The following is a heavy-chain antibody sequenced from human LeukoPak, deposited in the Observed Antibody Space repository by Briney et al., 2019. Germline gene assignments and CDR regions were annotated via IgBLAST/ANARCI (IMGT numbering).Heavy chain of an antibody. CDR1: GVSISSYY. CDR3: ARDTYLDY. D-gene: IGHD2-2*02. Sequence: ETLSLTCTVSGVSISSYYWSWVRQAPGKGLEYVSAISSNGGSTYYANSVKGRFTISRDNSKNTLYLQMGSLRAEDMAVYYCARDTYLDYWGQGTLVTVSS. V-gene: IGHV3-64*01. CDR2: ISSNGGST. J-gene: IGHJ4*02.